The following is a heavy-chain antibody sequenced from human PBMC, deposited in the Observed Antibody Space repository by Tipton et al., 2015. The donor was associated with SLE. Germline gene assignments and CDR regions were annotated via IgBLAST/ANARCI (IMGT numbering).Heavy chain of an antibody. D-gene: IGHD3-22*01. CDR3: ARAQYYYDSSGPGPFDS. J-gene: IGHJ3*02. CDR1: GGSISSGGYY. CDR2: IYYSGST. V-gene: IGHV4-31*03. Sequence: TLSLTCTVSGGSISSGGYYWSWIRQHPGKGLEWIGYIYYSGSTYYNPPLKSRVTISVDTSKNQFSLKLSSVTAADTAVYYCARAQYYYDSSGPGPFDSWGQGTMVTVSS.